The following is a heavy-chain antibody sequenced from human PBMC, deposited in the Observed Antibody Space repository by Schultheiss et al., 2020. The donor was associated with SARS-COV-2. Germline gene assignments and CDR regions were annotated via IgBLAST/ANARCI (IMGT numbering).Heavy chain of an antibody. D-gene: IGHD6-19*01. CDR1: GGSFSGYY. V-gene: IGHV4-34*01. CDR2: INHSGST. J-gene: IGHJ5*01. CDR3: ANLGVSYSSGWENDS. Sequence: GSLRLSCAVYGGSFSGYYWSWIRQPPGKGLEWIGEINHSGSTNYNPSLKSRVTISVDTSKNQFSLKLSSVTAADTAVYYCANLGVSYSSGWENDSWGQGTLVTVSS.